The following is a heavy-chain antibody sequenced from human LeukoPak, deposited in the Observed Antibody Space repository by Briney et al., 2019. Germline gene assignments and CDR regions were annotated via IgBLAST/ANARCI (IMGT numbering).Heavy chain of an antibody. D-gene: IGHD3-3*01. CDR1: GFTFSSYG. CDR3: AKDVYNFWSGWTLVDY. J-gene: IGHJ4*02. V-gene: IGHV3-30*02. Sequence: GGSLRLSCAASGFTFSSYGMHWVRQAPGKGLEWVAFIRYDGSNKYYADSVKGRFTISRDNSKNTLYLQMNSLRAEDTAVYYCAKDVYNFWSGWTLVDYWGQGTLVTVSS. CDR2: IRYDGSNK.